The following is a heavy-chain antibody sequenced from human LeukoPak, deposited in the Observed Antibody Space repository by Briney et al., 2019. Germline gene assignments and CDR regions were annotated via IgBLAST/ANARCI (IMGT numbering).Heavy chain of an antibody. CDR2: MNPNSGNT. V-gene: IGHV1-8*01. D-gene: IGHD1-26*01. Sequence: ASVKVSCKASGYTFTSYEINWVRQATGQGLEWMGWMNPNSGNTGYAQKFQGRVTITADESTSTAYMELSSLRSEDTAVYYCARVGATDYFDYWGQGTLVTVSS. CDR1: GYTFTSYE. CDR3: ARVGATDYFDY. J-gene: IGHJ4*02.